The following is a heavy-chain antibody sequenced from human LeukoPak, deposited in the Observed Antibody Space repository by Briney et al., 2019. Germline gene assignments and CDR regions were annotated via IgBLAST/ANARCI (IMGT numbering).Heavy chain of an antibody. CDR2: IHPSDGST. J-gene: IGHJ4*02. CDR1: GYTFTSCY. CDR3: TTLKGPFDN. Sequence: ASVKVSCKASGYTFTSCYIDWVRQAPGQGLEWMAKIHPSDGSTKFAQRFQGRVTLTRDTSTSTVYMEVSSLTSEDTAIYYCTTLKGPFDNWGQGTLVTVSS. V-gene: IGHV1-46*01.